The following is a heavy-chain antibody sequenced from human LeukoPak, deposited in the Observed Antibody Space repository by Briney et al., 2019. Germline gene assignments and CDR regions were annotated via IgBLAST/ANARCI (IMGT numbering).Heavy chain of an antibody. J-gene: IGHJ5*02. V-gene: IGHV3-21*01. CDR1: AFTFSGYS. D-gene: IGHD5-18*01. CDR3: AREFKSGYGMWA. CDR2: ITSSSDYV. Sequence: PGGSLRLSCAASAFTFSGYSMNWVRQAPGKGLEWVSSITSSSDYVYYADSVKGRFTISRDNAENSLHLQMNSLRADDTAVYYCAREFKSGYGMWAWGQGTLVTVSS.